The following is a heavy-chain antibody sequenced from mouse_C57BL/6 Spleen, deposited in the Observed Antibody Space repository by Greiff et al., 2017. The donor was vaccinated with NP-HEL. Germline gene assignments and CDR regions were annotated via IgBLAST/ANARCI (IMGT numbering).Heavy chain of an antibody. V-gene: IGHV5-4*01. J-gene: IGHJ3*01. Sequence: EVHLVESGGGLVKPGGSLKLSCAASGFTFSSYAMSWVRQTPEKRLEWVATISDGGSYTYYPDNVKGRFTISRDNAKNNLYLQMSHLKSEDTAMYYCARDGDVGAYWGQGTLVTVSA. D-gene: IGHD3-3*01. CDR1: GFTFSSYA. CDR3: ARDGDVGAY. CDR2: ISDGGSYT.